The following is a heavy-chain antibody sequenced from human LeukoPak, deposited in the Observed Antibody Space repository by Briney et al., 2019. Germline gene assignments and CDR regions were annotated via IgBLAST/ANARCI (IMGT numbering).Heavy chain of an antibody. CDR3: ARDRDTYGYPDY. CDR2: IDYSGIT. CDR1: GGSISTYY. D-gene: IGHD5-18*01. Sequence: SETLSLTCAVSGGSISTYYWSWVRQPPGKGLEWIAYIDYSGITKYNPSLKSRVSMSLDTSQNQFSLRLSSVTAADTAVYYCARDRDTYGYPDYWGQGTLVTVSS. J-gene: IGHJ4*02. V-gene: IGHV4-59*12.